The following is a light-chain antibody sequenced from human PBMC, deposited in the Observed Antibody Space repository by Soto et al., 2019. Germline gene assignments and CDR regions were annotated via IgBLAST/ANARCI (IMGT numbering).Light chain of an antibody. CDR1: QSVSSN. J-gene: IGKJ2*01. CDR2: GAS. Sequence: EIVMTQSPANLSVSPGERATLSCRASQSVSSNLAWYQQKPGQGPRLLIYGASTRATSIPARFSGSGSGTEFTLTINSLQSEDFVVYYCQQYNKWPPYTFSQGTKLEIK. V-gene: IGKV3-15*01. CDR3: QQYNKWPPYT.